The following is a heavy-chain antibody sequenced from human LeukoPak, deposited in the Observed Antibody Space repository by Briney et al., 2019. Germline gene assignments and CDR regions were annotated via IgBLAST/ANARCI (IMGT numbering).Heavy chain of an antibody. CDR3: AREEVTYYYDFNWFDP. D-gene: IGHD3-22*01. CDR1: GYTFTGYY. Sequence: ASVKVSCKASGYTFTGYYMHWVRQAPGQGLEWMGWINPNSGGTNYAQKFQGRVTMTRDTSISTAYMELSRLRSDDTAVYYCAREEVTYYYDFNWFDPWGQGTLVTVSS. J-gene: IGHJ5*02. CDR2: INPNSGGT. V-gene: IGHV1-2*02.